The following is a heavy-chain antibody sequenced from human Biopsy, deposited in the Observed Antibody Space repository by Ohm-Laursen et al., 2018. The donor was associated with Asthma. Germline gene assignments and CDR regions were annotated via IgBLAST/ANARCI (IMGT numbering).Heavy chain of an antibody. V-gene: IGHV3-53*01. CDR2: IYSGGTS. D-gene: IGHD6-19*01. Sequence: SLRLSCAASGFTVSRDHMFWVRQAPGKALEWVSVIYSGGTSDTAASVRGRFTISRDFYKNTLYLQRDSLRAEDTAVYYCARGDSSGWSHYYFDVWGQGTLVTVSS. CDR3: ARGDSSGWSHYYFDV. CDR1: GFTVSRDH. J-gene: IGHJ4*02.